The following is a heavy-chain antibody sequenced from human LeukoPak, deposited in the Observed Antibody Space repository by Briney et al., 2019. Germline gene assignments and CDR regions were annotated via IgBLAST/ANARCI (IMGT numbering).Heavy chain of an antibody. D-gene: IGHD4-17*01. J-gene: IGHJ6*03. Sequence: ASVKVSCKASGYTFTSYDINWVRQATGQGLEWMGWMNPNGGNTGYAQKFQGRVTMTRNTSISTAYMELSSRRSEDTAVYYCARGRYGDDFYYYYYYMDVWGKGTTVTISS. CDR3: ARGRYGDDFYYYYYYMDV. CDR2: MNPNGGNT. CDR1: GYTFTSYD. V-gene: IGHV1-8*01.